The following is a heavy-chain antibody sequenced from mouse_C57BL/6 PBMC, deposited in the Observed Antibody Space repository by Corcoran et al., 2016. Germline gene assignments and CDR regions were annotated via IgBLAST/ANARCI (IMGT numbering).Heavy chain of an antibody. CDR1: GYTFTTYG. Sequence: QIQLVQSGPELKKPVETVKISCKVSGYTFTTYGMSWVKQAPGKGLKWMGWINTYSGVPTYADDFKGRFAFSLETSASTAYLQINNLKNEDTATYFCARSSSNYSYWGQGTTLTVSS. J-gene: IGHJ2*01. CDR2: INTYSGVP. D-gene: IGHD2-5*01. V-gene: IGHV9-3*01. CDR3: ARSSSNYSY.